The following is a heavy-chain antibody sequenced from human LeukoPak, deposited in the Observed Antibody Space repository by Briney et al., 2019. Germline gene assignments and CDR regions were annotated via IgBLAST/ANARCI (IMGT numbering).Heavy chain of an antibody. J-gene: IGHJ4*02. CDR2: IWYDGSKT. Sequence: PGGSLRLSCAASGFSFSRNGMHWVRQAPGKGLEWVALIWYDGSKTYYADSVKGRFTISRDDAKNTLYLQMNSLRVEDTAVYYCSVGYCVGDCAFDSWGQGTLVTVSS. CDR1: GFSFSRNG. CDR3: SVGYCVGDCAFDS. D-gene: IGHD2-21*02. V-gene: IGHV3-33*01.